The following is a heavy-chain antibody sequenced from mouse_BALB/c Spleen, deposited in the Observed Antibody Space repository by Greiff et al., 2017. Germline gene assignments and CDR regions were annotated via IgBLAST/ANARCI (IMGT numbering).Heavy chain of an antibody. CDR2: ISSGGSYT. CDR1: GFTFSSYG. D-gene: IGHD2-14*01. J-gene: IGHJ4*01. V-gene: IGHV5-6*01. Sequence: EVHLVESGGDLVKPGGSLKLSCAASGFTFSSYGMSWVRQTPDKRLEWVATISSGGSYTYYPDSVKGRFTISRDNAKNTLYLQMSSLKSEDTAMYYCARHPFRYDVYYAMDYWGQGTSVTVSS. CDR3: ARHPFRYDVYYAMDY.